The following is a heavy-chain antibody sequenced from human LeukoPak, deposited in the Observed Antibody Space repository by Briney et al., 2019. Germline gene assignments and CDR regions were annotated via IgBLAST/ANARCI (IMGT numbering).Heavy chain of an antibody. D-gene: IGHD1-26*01. Sequence: PGGSLRLSCAASGFTFSSYGMHWVRQAPGKGLEWVAFIRYDGSNKYYADSVKGRFTISRDNSKNTLYLQMNSLRAEDTAVYYCAKDRSGSYPEYFQHWGQGTLVTVSS. CDR3: AKDRSGSYPEYFQH. CDR1: GFTFSSYG. J-gene: IGHJ1*01. CDR2: IRYDGSNK. V-gene: IGHV3-30*02.